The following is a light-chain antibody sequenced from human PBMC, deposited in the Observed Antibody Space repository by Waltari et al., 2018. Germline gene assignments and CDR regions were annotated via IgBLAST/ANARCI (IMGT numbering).Light chain of an antibody. CDR2: LNSDGSH. J-gene: IGLJ3*02. V-gene: IGLV4-69*01. CDR3: QTWGTGIPWV. Sequence: QLVLTQSPSASASLGASVKLTCTLSSGHSSYAIAWPQQQPEKGPRYLMKLNSDGSHSKGDGIPDRFSGSSSGAERYLTISGLQSEDEADYYCQTWGTGIPWVFGGGTKLTVL. CDR1: SGHSSYA.